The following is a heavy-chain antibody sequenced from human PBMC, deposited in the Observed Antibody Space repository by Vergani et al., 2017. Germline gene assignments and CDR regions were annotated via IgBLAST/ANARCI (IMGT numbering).Heavy chain of an antibody. D-gene: IGHD5-18*01. CDR3: ARDRYSYGLYI. CDR2: IYYSGST. V-gene: IGHV4-39*02. J-gene: IGHJ3*02. CDR1: GGSISSYY. Sequence: QVQLQESGPGLVKPSETLSLTCTVSGGSISSYYWGWIRQPPGKGLEWIGSIYYSGSTYYNPSLKSRVTISVDTSKNQFSLKLSSVTAADTAVYYCARDRYSYGLYIWGQGTMVTVSS.